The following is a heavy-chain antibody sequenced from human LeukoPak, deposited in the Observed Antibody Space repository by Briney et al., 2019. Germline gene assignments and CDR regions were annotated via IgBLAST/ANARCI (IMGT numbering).Heavy chain of an antibody. CDR2: IYYSGTT. CDR3: ATKPVPSSIAAVDY. Sequence: SETLSLTCTVSGDSISSISYYWAWIRQPPGKGLEWIGNIYYSGTTYYNPSLKSRVTISVDTSKNQFSLKLSSVTAADTAIYYCATKPVPSSIAAVDYWGQGTLVTVSS. D-gene: IGHD6-13*01. CDR1: GDSISSISYY. J-gene: IGHJ4*02. V-gene: IGHV4-39*01.